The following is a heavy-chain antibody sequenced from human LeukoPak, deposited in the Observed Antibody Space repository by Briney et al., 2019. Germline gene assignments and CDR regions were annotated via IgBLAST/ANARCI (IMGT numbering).Heavy chain of an antibody. CDR3: ASLDTAKQPLANH. V-gene: IGHV3-7*03. CDR1: GLTVSNHW. CDR2: VREERGQE. D-gene: IGHD5-18*01. Sequence: GGSLRLSCVASGLTVSNHWMSWVRQAPGKGLEWVANVREERGQEYYVDSVKGRFTISKNSAKNSLYLRMNTLRVEDTAMYYCASLDTAKQPLANHWGQGTLVTVSS. J-gene: IGHJ5*02.